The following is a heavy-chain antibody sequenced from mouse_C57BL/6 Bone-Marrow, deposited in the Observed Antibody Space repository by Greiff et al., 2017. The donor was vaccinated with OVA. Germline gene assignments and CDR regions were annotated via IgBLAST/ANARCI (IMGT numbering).Heavy chain of an antibody. J-gene: IGHJ1*03. V-gene: IGHV1-64*01. CDR3: ARKDWYFDV. CDR2: LHPNSGST. Sequence: QVQLQQPGAELVKPGASVKLSCKASGYTFTSYWMHWVKQRPGQGLAWIGMLHPNSGSTNYNEKFKSKATLTVDKSSSTAYMQLSSLTSEDSAVYYCARKDWYFDVWGTGTTVTVSS. CDR1: GYTFTSYW.